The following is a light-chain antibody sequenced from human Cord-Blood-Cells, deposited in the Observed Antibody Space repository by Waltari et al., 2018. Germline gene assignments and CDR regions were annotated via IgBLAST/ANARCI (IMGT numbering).Light chain of an antibody. CDR2: VAS. CDR3: QQYGSSPWT. CDR1: QSVSSSY. J-gene: IGKJ1*01. V-gene: IGKV3-20*01. Sequence: VLTQSPRPLPLPPRHRSPLHCRAGQSVSSSYLAWYQQTPGPPPRLRNYVASSRATGVPDRVSGSGSGTDFTLTISRLEPEDWAVYYCQQYGSSPWTFGQGTKVEI.